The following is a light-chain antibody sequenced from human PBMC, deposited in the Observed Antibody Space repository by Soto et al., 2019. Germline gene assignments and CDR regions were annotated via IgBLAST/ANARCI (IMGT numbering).Light chain of an antibody. CDR2: GNT. CDR3: QSYDRSLRGYV. J-gene: IGLJ1*01. Sequence: QSAVTQPPSVSGAPGQRVTISCTGTSSNIGAGYDVHWYQHLPGTAPKLLIYGNTIRPSGVPDRFSGSKSGTSASLAITGLQAEDEADYYCQSYDRSLRGYVFGTGTKLT. CDR1: SSNIGAGYD. V-gene: IGLV1-40*01.